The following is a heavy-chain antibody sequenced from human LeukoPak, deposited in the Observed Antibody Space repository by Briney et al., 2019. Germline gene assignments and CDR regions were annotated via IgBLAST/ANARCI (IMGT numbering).Heavy chain of an antibody. CDR2: IGGSGGST. D-gene: IGHD3-22*01. CDR1: GFTFSTYA. V-gene: IGHV3-23*01. J-gene: IGHJ3*02. CDR3: AKGLSDYYDSSGYYYRPVNDAFDI. Sequence: GGTLRLSCAASGFTFSTYAMSWVRQAPGKGLEWVSTIGGSGGSTYYADSVKGRFTISRDNSKNTLYLQMNSLRAEDTAVYYCAKGLSDYYDSSGYYYRPVNDAFDIWGQGTVVTVSS.